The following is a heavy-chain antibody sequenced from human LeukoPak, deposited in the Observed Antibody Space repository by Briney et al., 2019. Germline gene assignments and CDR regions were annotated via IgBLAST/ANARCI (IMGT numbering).Heavy chain of an antibody. Sequence: PGGSLRLSCAASGFTFSSYGMHWVRQAPGKGLEWVAVIWYDGSNKYYADSVEGRFTISRDNSKNTLYLQMNSLRAEDTAVYYCARDLRYSSGWFDYWGQGTLVTVSS. V-gene: IGHV3-33*01. CDR3: ARDLRYSSGWFDY. CDR1: GFTFSSYG. CDR2: IWYDGSNK. D-gene: IGHD6-19*01. J-gene: IGHJ4*02.